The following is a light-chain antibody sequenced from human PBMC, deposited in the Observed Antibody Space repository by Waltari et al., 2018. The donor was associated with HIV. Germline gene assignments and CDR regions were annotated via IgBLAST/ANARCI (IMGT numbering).Light chain of an antibody. CDR1: QSVSSN. Sequence: EIVMTQSPATLSVPPGERATLSCSASQSVSSNLAWYQQKPGQAPRLLIYGASTRATGIPARFSGSGSGTEFTLTISSLQSEDFAVYYCQQYNNWPRTFGQGTKVEIK. J-gene: IGKJ1*01. CDR3: QQYNNWPRT. CDR2: GAS. V-gene: IGKV3-15*01.